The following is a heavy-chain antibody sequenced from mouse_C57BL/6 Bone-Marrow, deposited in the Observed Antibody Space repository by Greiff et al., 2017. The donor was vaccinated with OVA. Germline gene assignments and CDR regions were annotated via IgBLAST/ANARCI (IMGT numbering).Heavy chain of an antibody. CDR1: GFTFSDYG. CDR2: ISSGSSTI. J-gene: IGHJ1*03. Sequence: EVKLMESGGGLVKPGGSLKLSCAASGFTFSDYGMHWVRQAPEKGLEWVAYISSGSSTIYYADTVKGRFTISRDNAKNTLFLQMTSLRSEDTAMYYCARCYYYGSSDWYFDVWGTGTTVTVSS. D-gene: IGHD1-1*01. V-gene: IGHV5-17*01. CDR3: ARCYYYGSSDWYFDV.